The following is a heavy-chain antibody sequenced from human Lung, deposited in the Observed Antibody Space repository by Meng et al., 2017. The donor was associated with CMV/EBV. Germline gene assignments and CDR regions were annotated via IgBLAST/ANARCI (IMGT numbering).Heavy chain of an antibody. V-gene: IGHV3-30*18. D-gene: IGHD1-14*01. J-gene: IGHJ6*02. CDR3: AKEKAGGGYGLDV. CDR1: GFTFDGYG. CDR2: IASDGSNN. Sequence: AAGFTFDGYGMHWDRQAPGKGLEWVAIIASDGSNNFYADSVKGRFTISRDNSKNTLYLQMNSLRAEDTAVYYCAKEKAGGGYGLDVWGQGTTVTVSS.